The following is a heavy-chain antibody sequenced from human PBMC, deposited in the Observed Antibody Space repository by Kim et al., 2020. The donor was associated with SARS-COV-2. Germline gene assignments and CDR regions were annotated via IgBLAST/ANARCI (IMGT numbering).Heavy chain of an antibody. Sequence: SETLSLTCTVSGGSISSYYWSWIRQPPGKGLEWIGYIYYSGSTNYNPSLKSRVTISVDTSKNQFSLKLSSVTAADTAVYYCARGSYGWYVPFDYWGQGTLVTVSS. J-gene: IGHJ4*02. CDR2: IYYSGST. CDR3: ARGSYGWYVPFDY. D-gene: IGHD6-19*01. CDR1: GGSISSYY. V-gene: IGHV4-59*13.